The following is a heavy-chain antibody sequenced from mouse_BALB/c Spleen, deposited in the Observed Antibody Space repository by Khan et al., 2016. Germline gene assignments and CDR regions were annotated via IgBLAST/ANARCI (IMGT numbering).Heavy chain of an antibody. V-gene: IGHV3-8*02. J-gene: IGHJ2*01. Sequence: EVQLQESGPSLVKPSQTLSLTCSVTGDSITSGYWNWIRKFPGNKLEYMGYIRYSGSTYYNQSLHSRLSITRDPSTNNYYLQLNSVTTADTATSFCAGYGGYILDYWGQGTTLTVSS. CDR2: IRYSGST. CDR3: AGYGGYILDY. D-gene: IGHD1-1*02. CDR1: GDSITSGY.